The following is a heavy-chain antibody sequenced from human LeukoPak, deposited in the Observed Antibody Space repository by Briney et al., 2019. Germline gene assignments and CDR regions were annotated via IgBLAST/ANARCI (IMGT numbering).Heavy chain of an antibody. CDR2: INHSGGT. V-gene: IGHV4-34*01. Sequence: SETLSLTCAVYGGSFSGYYWSWIRQPPGKGLEWIGEINHSGGTNYNPSLKSRVTISVDTSKNQFSLKLSSVTAADTAVYYCASSSGQKIVPGPSTPFDYWGQGTLVTVSS. J-gene: IGHJ4*02. CDR1: GGSFSGYY. D-gene: IGHD2/OR15-2a*01. CDR3: ASSSGQKIVPGPSTPFDY.